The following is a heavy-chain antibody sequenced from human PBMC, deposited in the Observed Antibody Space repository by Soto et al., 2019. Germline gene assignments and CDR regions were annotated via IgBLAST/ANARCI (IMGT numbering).Heavy chain of an antibody. Sequence: SETLSLTCTVSGGSMSSGGYFWSWIRQLPGKGLEWIGYIYHSGSTYYNPSLKSRATISVDTSANQFSLKLNSVTAADTAVYYCARLPMVRGSTRNYYYYMDVWGEGTTVTVSS. CDR1: GGSMSSGGYF. D-gene: IGHD2-8*01. CDR2: IYHSGST. J-gene: IGHJ6*03. V-gene: IGHV4-31*03. CDR3: ARLPMVRGSTRNYYYYMDV.